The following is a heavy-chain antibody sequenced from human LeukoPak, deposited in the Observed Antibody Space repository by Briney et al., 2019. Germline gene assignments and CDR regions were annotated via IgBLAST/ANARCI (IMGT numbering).Heavy chain of an antibody. CDR3: AKQYGSGSYYYYYMDV. CDR1: GFTFSSYA. J-gene: IGHJ6*03. Sequence: PGGSLRLSCAASGFTFSSYAMSWVRQAPGKGLEWVSAISGSGGSTYYADSVKGRFTISRDNSKNTLYLQMNSLRAEDTAVYYCAKQYGSGSYYYYYMDVWGKGTTVTISS. V-gene: IGHV3-23*01. CDR2: ISGSGGST. D-gene: IGHD3-10*01.